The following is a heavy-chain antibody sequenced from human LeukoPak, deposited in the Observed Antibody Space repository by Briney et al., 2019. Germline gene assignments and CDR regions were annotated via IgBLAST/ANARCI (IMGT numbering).Heavy chain of an antibody. CDR3: ARGITFGRVVDPFDY. D-gene: IGHD3-16*02. J-gene: IGHJ4*02. CDR2: IDHSEST. CDR1: GESIRGYY. V-gene: IGHV4-34*01. Sequence: PSETLSLTCGVYGESIRGYYWTWIRQTPGKGLEWIGVIDHSESTKYNPSLKSRVTISVDTSKNQLSLRLSSVTAADTAVYYCARGITFGRVVDPFDYWGQGTLVTVSS.